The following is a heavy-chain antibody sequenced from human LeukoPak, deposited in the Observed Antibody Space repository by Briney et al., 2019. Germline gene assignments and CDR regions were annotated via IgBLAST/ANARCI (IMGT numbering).Heavy chain of an antibody. J-gene: IGHJ4*02. CDR2: IHPGDSET. CDR3: ARGAGLRYFDWLKVPFDY. D-gene: IGHD3-9*01. Sequence: GESLKISCKGFGYSFTNYWIGWVRQMPGKGLEWMGIIHPGDSETRYSPSFQGQVTISADKSISTAYLQWSSLKASDTAMYYCARGAGLRYFDWLKVPFDYWGQGTLVTVSS. CDR1: GYSFTNYW. V-gene: IGHV5-51*01.